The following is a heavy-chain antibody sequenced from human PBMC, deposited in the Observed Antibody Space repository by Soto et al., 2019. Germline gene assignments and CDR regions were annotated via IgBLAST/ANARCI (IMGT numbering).Heavy chain of an antibody. Sequence: EVQLVESGGGLIQPGGSLRLSCAASGFTVSSNYMSWVRQAPGKGLEWVSVIYSGGSTYYADSVKGRFTITRDNCKNKLYLQMNSLIAEDTDVYYCARAPYAFDICGQGTMVTVSS. V-gene: IGHV3-53*01. CDR2: IYSGGST. CDR1: GFTVSSNY. CDR3: ARAPYAFDI. J-gene: IGHJ3*02.